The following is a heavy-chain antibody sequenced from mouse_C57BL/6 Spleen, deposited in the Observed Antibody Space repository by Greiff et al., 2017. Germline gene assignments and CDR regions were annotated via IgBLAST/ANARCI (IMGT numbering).Heavy chain of an antibody. J-gene: IGHJ3*01. CDR3: TTYSNYY. D-gene: IGHD2-5*01. CDR2: IDPENGDT. CDR1: GFNIKDDY. Sequence: EVQLQESGAELVRPGASVKLSCTASGFNIKDDYMHWVKQRPEQGLEWIGWIDPENGDTEYASKFQGKATITADTSSNTAYLQLSSLTSEDTAVYYCTTYSNYYWGQGTLVTVSA. V-gene: IGHV14-4*01.